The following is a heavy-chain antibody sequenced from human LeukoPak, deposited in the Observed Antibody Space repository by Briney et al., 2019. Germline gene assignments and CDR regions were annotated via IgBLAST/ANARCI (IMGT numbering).Heavy chain of an antibody. Sequence: GGSLRLSCAASGFTFSNYGMHWVRQAPGKGLEWVAFVRCDETTKFYADSVKGRFTISRDNSKTTLYLQMNSLRAEDTALYYCAKDYSSSWYSWFDPWGQGTLVTVSS. CDR1: GFTFSNYG. V-gene: IGHV3-30*02. CDR3: AKDYSSSWYSWFDP. D-gene: IGHD6-13*01. J-gene: IGHJ5*02. CDR2: VRCDETTK.